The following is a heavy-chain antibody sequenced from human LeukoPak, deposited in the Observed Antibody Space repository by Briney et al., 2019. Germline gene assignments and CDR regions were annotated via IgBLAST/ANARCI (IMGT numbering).Heavy chain of an antibody. Sequence: PGGSLRLSCAASGFTFSSYWMHWVRQAPGKGLVWVSRINSDGSSTSYADSVKGRFTISRDNAKNTLYLQMNSLRAEDTAVYYCANINSGGGYYYGSSGYSSCFDFWGQGTLVTVSS. D-gene: IGHD3-22*01. J-gene: IGHJ4*02. V-gene: IGHV3-74*01. CDR1: GFTFSSYW. CDR2: INSDGSST. CDR3: ANINSGGGYYYGSSGYSSCFDF.